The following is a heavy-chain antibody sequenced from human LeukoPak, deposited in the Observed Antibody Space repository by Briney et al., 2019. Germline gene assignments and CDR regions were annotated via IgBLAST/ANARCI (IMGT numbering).Heavy chain of an antibody. CDR1: GYTFTGYY. V-gene: IGHV1-2*02. CDR3: ATTPYSGSYYWFDP. CDR2: INPNSGGT. J-gene: IGHJ5*02. Sequence: GASVKVSCKASGYTFTGYYMHWVPQAPGQGLEWMGWINPNSGGTNYAQKFQGRVTMTRDTSISTAYMELSRLRSDDTAVYYCATTPYSGSYYWFDPWGQGTLVTVSS. D-gene: IGHD1-26*01.